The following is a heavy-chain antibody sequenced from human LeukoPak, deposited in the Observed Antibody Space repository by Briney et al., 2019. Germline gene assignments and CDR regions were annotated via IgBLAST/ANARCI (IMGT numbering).Heavy chain of an antibody. CDR3: ASGLVAVAGTTGGY. CDR2: ISSSSSSYI. J-gene: IGHJ4*02. CDR1: GFTFSSYS. Sequence: KPGGSLRLSCAASGFTFSSYSMNWVRQAPGKGLEWVSSISSSSSSYIYYADSVKGRFTISRDNAKNSLYLQMNSLRAEDTAVYYCASGLVAVAGTTGGYWGQGTLVTVSS. D-gene: IGHD6-19*01. V-gene: IGHV3-21*01.